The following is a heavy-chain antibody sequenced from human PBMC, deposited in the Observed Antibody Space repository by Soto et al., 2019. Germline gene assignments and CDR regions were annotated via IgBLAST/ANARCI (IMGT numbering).Heavy chain of an antibody. J-gene: IGHJ4*02. D-gene: IGHD6-13*01. V-gene: IGHV3-30-3*01. Sequence: QVQLVESGGGVVQPGRSLRLSCAASGFTFSSYAMHWVRQAPGKGLEWVAVISYDGSNKYYADSVKGRFTISRDNSKNTLYLQMNSLRAEDTAVYYCARDSISWQLELDYWGQGTLVTVSS. CDR2: ISYDGSNK. CDR1: GFTFSSYA. CDR3: ARDSISWQLELDY.